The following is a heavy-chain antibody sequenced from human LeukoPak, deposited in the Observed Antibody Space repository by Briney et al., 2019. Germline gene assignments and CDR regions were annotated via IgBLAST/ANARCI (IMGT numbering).Heavy chain of an antibody. Sequence: SETLSLTCTVSGGSVSNYYWSWIRQPPGKGLEWIGHIYYSGSTNYNPSLRSRVTISVDTSKNRFSLKLSSVTAADTAVYYCARSPASSGYYHYYFDYWGQGTLVSVSS. CDR2: IYYSGST. V-gene: IGHV4-59*02. CDR1: GGSVSNYY. CDR3: ARSPASSGYYHYYFDY. D-gene: IGHD3-22*01. J-gene: IGHJ4*02.